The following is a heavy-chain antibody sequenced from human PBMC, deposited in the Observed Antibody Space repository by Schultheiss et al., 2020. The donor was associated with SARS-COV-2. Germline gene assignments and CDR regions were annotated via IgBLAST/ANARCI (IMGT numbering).Heavy chain of an antibody. Sequence: GGSLRLSCAASGFTFSSYAMHWGRQAPGKGLEWGAVISYDGSNKYYADSVKGRFTISRDNSKNTLYLQMNSLRAEDTAVYYCAKEVWAYYYGSGSYYTGDAFDIWGQGTMVTVSS. CDR1: GFTFSSYA. CDR2: ISYDGSNK. V-gene: IGHV3-30*04. J-gene: IGHJ3*02. CDR3: AKEVWAYYYGSGSYYTGDAFDI. D-gene: IGHD3-10*01.